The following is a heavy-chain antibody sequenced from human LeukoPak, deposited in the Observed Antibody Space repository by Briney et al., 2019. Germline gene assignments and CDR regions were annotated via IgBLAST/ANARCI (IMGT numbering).Heavy chain of an antibody. D-gene: IGHD6-13*01. CDR1: GFTFTNYA. Sequence: GGSLRLSCAASGFTFTNYAMTWVRQAPGKGLEWVSSISASGVMTYYADSVKGRFTVSRDNSKNTLYLQMNSLRAEDTAVYYCARPDSSPGHYFDYWGQGTLVTVSS. CDR2: ISASGVMT. CDR3: ARPDSSPGHYFDY. J-gene: IGHJ4*02. V-gene: IGHV3-23*01.